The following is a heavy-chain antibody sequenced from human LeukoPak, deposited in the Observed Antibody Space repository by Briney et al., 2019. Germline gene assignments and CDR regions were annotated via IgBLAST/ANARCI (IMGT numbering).Heavy chain of an antibody. D-gene: IGHD3-9*01. J-gene: IGHJ4*02. CDR3: ARDFDWLLSTDY. CDR2: MNPNSGNT. CDR1: GYTFTSYD. Sequence: GASVKVPCKASGYTFTSYDINWVRQATGQGLEWMGWMNPNSGNTGYAQKFQGRVTMTRNTSISTAYMELSSLRSEDTAVYYCARDFDWLLSTDYWGQGTLVTVSS. V-gene: IGHV1-8*01.